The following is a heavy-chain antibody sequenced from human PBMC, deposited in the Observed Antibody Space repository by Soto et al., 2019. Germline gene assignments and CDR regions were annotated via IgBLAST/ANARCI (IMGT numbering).Heavy chain of an antibody. Sequence: RASLKISCKGSGYSFTSYWISWVRQMPGKGLEWMGRIDPSDSYTNYSPSFQGHVTISADKSISTAYLQWSSLRASDTAMYYCARHEGRCSSTSCYARYYYYYGMDVWGQGTTVTVSS. CDR3: ARHEGRCSSTSCYARYYYYYGMDV. CDR2: IDPSDSYT. V-gene: IGHV5-10-1*01. D-gene: IGHD2-2*01. J-gene: IGHJ6*02. CDR1: GYSFTSYW.